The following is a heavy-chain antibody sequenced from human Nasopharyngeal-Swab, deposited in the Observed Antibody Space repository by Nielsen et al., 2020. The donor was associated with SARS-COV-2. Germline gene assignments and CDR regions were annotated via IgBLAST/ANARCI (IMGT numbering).Heavy chain of an antibody. V-gene: IGHV3-30-3*01. CDR3: ARDVASGFGELFPLLRGLDI. CDR1: GFTINSFA. D-gene: IGHD3-10*01. Sequence: GGSLRLSCAAPGFTINSFAMHWVRQAPGKGLEWVAVISYDGNNKYYADSVKGRFTISRDNSKNTVYLQMNSLRPEDTAVYYCARDVASGFGELFPLLRGLDIWGHGTTVTVSS. CDR2: ISYDGNNK. J-gene: IGHJ6*02.